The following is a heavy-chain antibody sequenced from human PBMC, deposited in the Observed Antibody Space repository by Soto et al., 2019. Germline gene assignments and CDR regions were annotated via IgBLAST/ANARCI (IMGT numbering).Heavy chain of an antibody. V-gene: IGHV5-10-1*01. J-gene: IGHJ4*02. CDR3: ARYGHYGDWHFDL. CDR1: GYSFAGYW. CDR2: IDPSDSQT. Sequence: GESLKISCKGSGYSFAGYWITWVRQKPGKGLEWMGRIDPSDSQTYYSPSFRGHVTISATKSITTVFLQWSSLRASDTAMYYCARYGHYGDWHFDLWGQGTLVTVSS. D-gene: IGHD4-17*01.